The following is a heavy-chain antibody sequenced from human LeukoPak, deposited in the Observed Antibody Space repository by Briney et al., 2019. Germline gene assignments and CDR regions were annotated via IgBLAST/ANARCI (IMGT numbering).Heavy chain of an antibody. D-gene: IGHD1-1*01. CDR1: GGSFSGYY. Sequence: SETLSLTFAVYGGSFSGYYWSWIRQPPGKGLEWIGEINHSGSTNYNPSLKSRVSISVDTSKNQFSLKLSSVTAADTAVYYCAHWNDGDAFDIWGQGTMVTVSS. CDR2: INHSGST. CDR3: AHWNDGDAFDI. J-gene: IGHJ3*02. V-gene: IGHV4-34*01.